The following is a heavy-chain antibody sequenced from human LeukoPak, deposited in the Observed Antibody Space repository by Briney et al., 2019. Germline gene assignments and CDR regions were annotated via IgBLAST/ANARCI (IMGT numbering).Heavy chain of an antibody. Sequence: SETLSLTCTVSGGSISSSSYYWTWIRQPPGKGLEWIGNIDYSGNTKYNPSLKSRVTISVDTSKNHFSLKLSSVTAADTAVYYCARWYYDSSGYRYFDYWGQGTLVIVSS. CDR2: IDYSGNT. CDR1: GGSISSSSYY. D-gene: IGHD3-22*01. V-gene: IGHV4-61*03. J-gene: IGHJ4*02. CDR3: ARWYYDSSGYRYFDY.